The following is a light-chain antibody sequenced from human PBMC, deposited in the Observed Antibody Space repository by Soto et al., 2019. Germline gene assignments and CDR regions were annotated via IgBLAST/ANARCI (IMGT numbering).Light chain of an antibody. V-gene: IGKV3D-15*01. CDR1: QSVSSRN. J-gene: IGKJ4*01. CDR3: QQYIDWPRT. Sequence: PGEGVTLSCTASQSVSSRNLAWYQQKPGQAPRLLIYGAGSRAGGIPDRFRGSGSGTFFTLTISSLQSEDSAVYFCQQYIDWPRTFGGGTRVEIK. CDR2: GAG.